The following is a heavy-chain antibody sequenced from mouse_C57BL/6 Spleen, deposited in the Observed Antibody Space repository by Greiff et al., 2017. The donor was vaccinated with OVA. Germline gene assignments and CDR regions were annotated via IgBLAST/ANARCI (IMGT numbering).Heavy chain of an antibody. CDR2: IDPSDSET. V-gene: IGHV1-52*01. CDR1: GYTFTSYW. CDR3: ASVVADYYAMDY. J-gene: IGHJ4*01. D-gene: IGHD1-1*01. Sequence: VQLQQSGAELVRPGSSVKLSCKASGYTFTSYWMHWVKQRPIQGLEWIGNIDPSDSETHYNQKFKDKATLTVDKSSSTAYMQLSSLTSEDSAVYYCASVVADYYAMDYWGQGTSVTVSS.